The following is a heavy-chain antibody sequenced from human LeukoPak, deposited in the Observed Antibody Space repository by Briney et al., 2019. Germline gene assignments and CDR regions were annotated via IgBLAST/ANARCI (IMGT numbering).Heavy chain of an antibody. J-gene: IGHJ3*01. CDR1: GYTFRQYS. Sequence: ASVKLSCKASGYTFRQYSISWVRQAPGKGFEWMGWVSPSHTTRVYAQDFQGRVTMTADTNTNTVSMELRSLRFDDTAVYFCARDYILPLETDNGDGSAIWGQGTVVTVSS. D-gene: IGHD3-10*01. V-gene: IGHV1-18*01. CDR2: VSPSHTTR. CDR3: ARDYILPLETDNGDGSAI.